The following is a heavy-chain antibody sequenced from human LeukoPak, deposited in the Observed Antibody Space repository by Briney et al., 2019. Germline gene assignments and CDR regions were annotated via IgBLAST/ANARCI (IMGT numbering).Heavy chain of an antibody. J-gene: IGHJ4*02. CDR2: IYHSGST. D-gene: IGHD6-6*01. Sequence: SETLSLTCTVSGYSISSGYYWGWLRQPPGKGLEWIGSIYHSGSTYYNPSLKSRVTISVDTSKNQFSLKLSSVTAADTAVYYCARRRASIAARYYFDYWGQGTLGTVSS. CDR3: ARRRASIAARYYFDY. V-gene: IGHV4-38-2*02. CDR1: GYSISSGYY.